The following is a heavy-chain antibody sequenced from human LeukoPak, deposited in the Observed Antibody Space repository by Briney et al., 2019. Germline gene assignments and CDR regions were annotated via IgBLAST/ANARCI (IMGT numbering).Heavy chain of an antibody. CDR3: ARRSLSYGDYESWFDY. V-gene: IGHV4-39*01. CDR1: GGSISSSSYY. D-gene: IGHD4-17*01. Sequence: SETLSLTCTVSGGSISSSSYYWGWIRQPPGKGLEWIGSIYYSGSTYYNPSLKSRVTISVDTSKNQFSLKLSSVTAADTAVYYCARRSLSYGDYESWFDYWGQGTLVTVSS. CDR2: IYYSGST. J-gene: IGHJ4*02.